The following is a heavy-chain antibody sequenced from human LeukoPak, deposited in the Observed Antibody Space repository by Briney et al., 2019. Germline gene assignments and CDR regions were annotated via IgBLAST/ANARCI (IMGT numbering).Heavy chain of an antibody. Sequence: GGSLRLSCAASGFTFDDYGMSWVRQAPGKGLEWVSGINWNGGSTGYADSVKGRFTISRDNARNSLYLQMNSLRAEDTALYYCASSGLLARAFDIWGQGTMVTVSS. CDR2: INWNGGST. V-gene: IGHV3-20*04. J-gene: IGHJ3*02. CDR3: ASSGLLARAFDI. CDR1: GFTFDDYG.